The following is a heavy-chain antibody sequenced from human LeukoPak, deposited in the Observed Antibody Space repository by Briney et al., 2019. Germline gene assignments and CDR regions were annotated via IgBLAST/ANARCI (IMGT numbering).Heavy chain of an antibody. CDR1: GFTVSSNY. CDR2: IYSGGST. V-gene: IGHV3-53*01. CDR3: ARDEEMATVSAGNYYGMDV. Sequence: GGSLRLSCAASGFTVSSNYMSWVRQAPGKGLEWVSVIYSGGSTYYADSVKGRFTISRDNSKNTLYLQMNSLRAEDTAVYYCARDEEMATVSAGNYYGMDVWGQGTTVTVPS. D-gene: IGHD5-24*01. J-gene: IGHJ6*02.